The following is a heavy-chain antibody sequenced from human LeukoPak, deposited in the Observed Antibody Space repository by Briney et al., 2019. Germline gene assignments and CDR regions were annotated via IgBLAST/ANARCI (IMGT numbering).Heavy chain of an antibody. D-gene: IGHD6-13*01. CDR1: GFTFSSYW. V-gene: IGHV3-7*01. CDR3: ARGISAAGSIDFDY. CDR2: IKQDGSEK. Sequence: GGSLRLSCAASGFTFSSYWMSRVRQAPGKGLEWVANIKQDGSEKYYVDSVKGRFTISRDNAKNSLYLQMNSLRAEDTAVYYCARGISAAGSIDFDYWGQGTLVTVSS. J-gene: IGHJ4*02.